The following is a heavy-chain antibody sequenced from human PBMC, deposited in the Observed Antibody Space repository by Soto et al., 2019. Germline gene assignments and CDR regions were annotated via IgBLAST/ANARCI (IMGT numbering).Heavy chain of an antibody. D-gene: IGHD2-15*01. J-gene: IGHJ4*02. CDR1: GFTFSSYG. V-gene: IGHV3-33*01. Sequence: QVQLVESGGGVVQPGRSLRLSCAASGFTFSSYGMHWVRQAPGKGLEWVAVIWYDGSNKYYADSVKGLFTISRDNSKNTLYLQMNSLRAEDTAVYYCARDGYCSGGSCYSVPGFDYWGQGTLVTVSS. CDR2: IWYDGSNK. CDR3: ARDGYCSGGSCYSVPGFDY.